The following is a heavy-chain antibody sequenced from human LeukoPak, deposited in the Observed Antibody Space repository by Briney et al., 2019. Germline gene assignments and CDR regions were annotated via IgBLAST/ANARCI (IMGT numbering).Heavy chain of an antibody. CDR1: GDSISSGDYY. V-gene: IGHV4-61*02. CDR3: ARDNLGYDAFDI. J-gene: IGHJ3*02. Sequence: PSETLSLTCTVSGDSISSGDYYWSWIRQPAGKGLEWIGRISSSGSTNYNPSLKSRVTISVDTSKNQFSLKLSSVTAADTAVYYCARDNLGYDAFDIWGQGTMVTVSS. CDR2: ISSSGST. D-gene: IGHD3-22*01.